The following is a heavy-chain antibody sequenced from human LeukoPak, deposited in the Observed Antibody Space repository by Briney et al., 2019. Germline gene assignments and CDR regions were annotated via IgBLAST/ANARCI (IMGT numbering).Heavy chain of an antibody. J-gene: IGHJ4*02. V-gene: IGHV3-11*04. CDR1: GFTFSDFY. D-gene: IGHD3-10*01. CDR2: ISNSGSTI. CDR3: ARPGSDGEYYFDY. Sequence: GGSLRLSCAASGFTFSDFYMTWICQAPGKGLEWVSYISNSGSTIYYADSVKGRFTISRDNAKNSLYLQINSLRAEDTAVYYCARPGSDGEYYFDYWGQGTLVTVSS.